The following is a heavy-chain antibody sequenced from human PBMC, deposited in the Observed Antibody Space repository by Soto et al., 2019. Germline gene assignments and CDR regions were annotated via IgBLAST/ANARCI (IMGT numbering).Heavy chain of an antibody. J-gene: IGHJ3*02. CDR3: ARVCGGDCYSGVLDAFDI. V-gene: IGHV3-13*01. CDR2: IGTAGDT. D-gene: IGHD2-21*02. CDR1: GFTFSSYD. Sequence: EVQLVESGGGLVQPGGSLRLSCAASGFTFSSYDMHWVRQATGKGLEWVSAIGTAGDTYYPGSVKGRFTISRENAKNSLYLQMISLRAEDTAVYYCARVCGGDCYSGVLDAFDIWGQGTMVTGSS.